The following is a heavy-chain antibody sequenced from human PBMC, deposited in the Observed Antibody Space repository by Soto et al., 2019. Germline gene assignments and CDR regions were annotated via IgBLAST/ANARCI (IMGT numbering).Heavy chain of an antibody. D-gene: IGHD4-17*01. CDR1: GFTSSDYW. J-gene: IGHJ3*02. CDR3: ARGVRGSYGLDI. CDR2: IYTDGSRT. Sequence: EVQLVESGGGLVQPGGSLRLSCAVSGFTSSDYWMHWVRQAPGKGLVWVSRIYTDGSRTNYADSVKGRFTISRDNAENTLYLQMNSLRAEETAVYYCARGVRGSYGLDIWGQGTMVTVSS. V-gene: IGHV3-74*01.